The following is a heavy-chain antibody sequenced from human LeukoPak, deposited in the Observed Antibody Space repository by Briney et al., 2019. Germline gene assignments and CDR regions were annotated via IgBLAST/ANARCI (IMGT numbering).Heavy chain of an antibody. CDR2: IYYSGST. D-gene: IGHD1-7*01. CDR1: GGSISSYY. J-gene: IGHJ3*02. Sequence: SETLSLTCTVSGGSISSYYWSWIRQPPGKGLEWIGYIYYSGSTNYNPSLKSRVTISVDTSKNQFSLKLSSVTAADTAVYYCARDKELSDAFDIWGQGTMVTVSS. V-gene: IGHV4-59*01. CDR3: ARDKELSDAFDI.